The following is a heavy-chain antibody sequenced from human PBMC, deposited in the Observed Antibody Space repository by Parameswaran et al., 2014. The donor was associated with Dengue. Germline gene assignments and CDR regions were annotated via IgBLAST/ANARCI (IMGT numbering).Heavy chain of an antibody. CDR3: ARDSYDSSGYYYVRAFDI. J-gene: IGHJ3*02. Sequence: WVRQAPGQGLEWMGWINPNSGGTNYAQKFQGRVTMTRDTSISTAYMELSRLRSDDTAVYYCARDSYDSSGYYYVRAFDIWGQGTMVTVSS. CDR2: INPNSGGT. V-gene: IGHV1-2*02. D-gene: IGHD3-22*01.